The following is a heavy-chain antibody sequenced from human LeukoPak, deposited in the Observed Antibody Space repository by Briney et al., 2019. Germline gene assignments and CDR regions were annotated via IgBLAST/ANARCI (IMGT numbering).Heavy chain of an antibody. CDR3: ARDRGYGDHPCWFDP. J-gene: IGHJ5*02. CDR1: GFPLRSYT. V-gene: IGHV3-21*01. D-gene: IGHD5-12*01. Sequence: PGGSPSLYCASSGFPLRSYTINWVRHAPAQGVESGLSWGISSNKIYYADSVKGRFIISRDNAKNSVYLQMNSLRAEDTAVYYCARDRGYGDHPCWFDPWGQGTQVTVSS. CDR2: WGISSNKI.